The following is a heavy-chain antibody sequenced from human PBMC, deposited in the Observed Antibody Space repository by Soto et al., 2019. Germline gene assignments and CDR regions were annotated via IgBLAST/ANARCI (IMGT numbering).Heavy chain of an antibody. J-gene: IGHJ5*02. CDR2: ISAYNGNK. V-gene: IGHV1-18*01. CDR1: GYSFATSG. Sequence: QVKLVQSGTEVKKPGASMKVSCKASGYSFATSGISWVRQAPGQGLEWMGWISAYNGNKNYEQKLQDRVTMTTHTSTSTAYLELRSLRSDDTAVYYCARAGHYYDSSGYATWGQGTLVTVS. D-gene: IGHD3-22*01. CDR3: ARAGHYYDSSGYAT.